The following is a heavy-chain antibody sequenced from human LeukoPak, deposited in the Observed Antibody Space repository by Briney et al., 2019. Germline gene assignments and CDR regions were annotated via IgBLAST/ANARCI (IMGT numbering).Heavy chain of an antibody. CDR2: FNPENGNT. Sequence: ASVKVSCKASGGTFSSYAISWVRQAPGRGLEWMGWFNPENGNTNYAQKVQGRVTMTADTSTSTSYMELRSLRSDDTAVYYCAREHSSSWDQFDYWGQGTLVTVSS. V-gene: IGHV1-18*01. CDR1: GGTFSSYA. J-gene: IGHJ4*02. D-gene: IGHD6-13*01. CDR3: AREHSSSWDQFDY.